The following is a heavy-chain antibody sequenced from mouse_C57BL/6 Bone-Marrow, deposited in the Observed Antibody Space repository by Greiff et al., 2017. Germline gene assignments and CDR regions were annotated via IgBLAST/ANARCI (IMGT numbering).Heavy chain of an antibody. CDR1: GFTFSNYW. CDR2: IRLKSDNYAT. J-gene: IGHJ1*03. V-gene: IGHV6-3*01. Sequence: EVKLVESGGGLVQPGGSMKLSCVASGFTFSNYWMNWVRQSPEKGLEWVAQIRLKSDNYATHYAESVKGRFTISRDDSKSSVYLQMNNLRAEVTGSYYCTGSSGWYFDVWGTGTTVTVSS. CDR3: TGSSGWYFDV.